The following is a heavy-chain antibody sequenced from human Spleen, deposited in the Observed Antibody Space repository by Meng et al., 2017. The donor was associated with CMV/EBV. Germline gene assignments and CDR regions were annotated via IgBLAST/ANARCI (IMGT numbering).Heavy chain of an antibody. J-gene: IGHJ4*02. V-gene: IGHV4-39*07. D-gene: IGHD1-26*01. Sequence: SETLSLTCTVSGGSISSSSYYWGWIRQPPGKGLEWIGSIYYSGSTYYNPSLKSRVTISVDTSKNQFSLKLSSVTAADTAVYYCARDDSGGDWGQGTLVTVSS. CDR3: ARDDSGGD. CDR2: IYYSGST. CDR1: GGSISSSSYY.